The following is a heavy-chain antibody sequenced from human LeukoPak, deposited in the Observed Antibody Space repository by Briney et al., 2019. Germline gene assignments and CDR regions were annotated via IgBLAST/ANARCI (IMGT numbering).Heavy chain of an antibody. V-gene: IGHV1-2*02. CDR2: INPNSGGT. J-gene: IGHJ5*02. Sequence: ASVKVSCKASGYTFTGYYMHWVRQAPGQGLEWMGWINPNSGGTNYAQKFQGRVTMTRDTSISTAYMELSRLRSDDTAVYYCASLGYCSSTSCGTGNWFDPWGQGTLVTVSS. CDR1: GYTFTGYY. D-gene: IGHD2-2*01. CDR3: ASLGYCSSTSCGTGNWFDP.